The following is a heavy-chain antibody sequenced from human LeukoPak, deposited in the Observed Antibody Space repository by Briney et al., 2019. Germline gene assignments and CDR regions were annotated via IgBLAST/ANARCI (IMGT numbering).Heavy chain of an antibody. V-gene: IGHV3-74*01. Sequence: TGGALRLSCGASGFTFSSYWMHWVRRAPGKGLVWVSRINSEGSSTKYADSVKGRFTISRDNAKNTLYLQMDSLRADDTAVYYCARVFPYTATTIGYWGQGTLVTVSS. D-gene: IGHD4-17*01. CDR3: ARVFPYTATTIGY. CDR1: GFTFSSYW. J-gene: IGHJ4*02. CDR2: INSEGSST.